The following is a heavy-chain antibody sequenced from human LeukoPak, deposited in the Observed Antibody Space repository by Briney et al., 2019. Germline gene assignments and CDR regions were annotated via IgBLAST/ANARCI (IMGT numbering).Heavy chain of an antibody. CDR2: IYYSGST. Sequence: PSETLSLTCTVSGGSISSYYWSWIRQPPGKGLEWIGYIYYSGSTNYNPSLKSRVTISVDTSKNQFSLKLSSVTAADTAVYYCARQAPSTVNTFDYWGQGTLVTVSS. D-gene: IGHD4-17*01. CDR1: GGSISSYY. CDR3: ARQAPSTVNTFDY. V-gene: IGHV4-59*08. J-gene: IGHJ4*02.